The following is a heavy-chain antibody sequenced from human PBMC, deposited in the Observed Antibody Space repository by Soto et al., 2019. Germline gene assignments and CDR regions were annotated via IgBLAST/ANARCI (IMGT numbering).Heavy chain of an antibody. V-gene: IGHV3-23*01. J-gene: IGHJ5*02. CDR1: GFTFSSYA. Sequence: GVSLRLSCAVSGFTFSSYAMTWVRQAPGKGLEWVSGISGSGHSTYHADSVKGRFTISRDNSNNTLYLQMNSLRAEDTAVYYCAKDKYDILTGYSIPNWFDPWGQGTLVTVSS. D-gene: IGHD3-9*01. CDR2: ISGSGHST. CDR3: AKDKYDILTGYSIPNWFDP.